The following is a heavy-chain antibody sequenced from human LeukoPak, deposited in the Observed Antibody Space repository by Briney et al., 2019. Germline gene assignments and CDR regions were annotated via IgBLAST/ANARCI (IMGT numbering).Heavy chain of an antibody. CDR2: IYYSGST. Sequence: SETLSLTCTVSGGSISSYYWSWIRQPPGKGLEWIGYIYYSGSTNHNPSPKSRVTISVDTSKNEFSLKLSSVTAADTAVYYCARDLGYCSGGSCYPMWYFDYWGQGTLVTVSS. D-gene: IGHD2-15*01. V-gene: IGHV4-59*01. J-gene: IGHJ4*02. CDR3: ARDLGYCSGGSCYPMWYFDY. CDR1: GGSISSYY.